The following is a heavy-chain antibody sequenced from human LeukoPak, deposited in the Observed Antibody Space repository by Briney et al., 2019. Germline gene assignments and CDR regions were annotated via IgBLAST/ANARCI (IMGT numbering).Heavy chain of an antibody. CDR1: GGSFSGYY. Sequence: SETLSLTCAVYGGSFSGYYWSWIRQPPGKGLEWIGEINHSGSTNYNPSLKSRVTISVDTSKNQFSLKLSSVTAADTAVYYCARRYCSSPSCYLYAMDVGGKGPTVTVSS. CDR2: INHSGST. CDR3: ARRYCSSPSCYLYAMDV. J-gene: IGHJ6*03. D-gene: IGHD2-2*01. V-gene: IGHV4-34*01.